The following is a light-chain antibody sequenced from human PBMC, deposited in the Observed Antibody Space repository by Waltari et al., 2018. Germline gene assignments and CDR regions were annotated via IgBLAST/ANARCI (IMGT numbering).Light chain of an antibody. Sequence: DIQMTQSPSSLSASVGDKVTITCQASQSISTWLPWFQLKPGKAPKLLIYKASNLESGVPSRFSGSGSGTEFTLTISSLLPEDFATYYCQQYNSDSHSFGQGTRLEIK. J-gene: IGKJ2*01. CDR2: KAS. CDR3: QQYNSDSHS. CDR1: QSISTW. V-gene: IGKV1-5*03.